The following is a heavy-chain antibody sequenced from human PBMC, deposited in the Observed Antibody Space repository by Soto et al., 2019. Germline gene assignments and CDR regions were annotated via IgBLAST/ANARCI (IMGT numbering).Heavy chain of an antibody. CDR3: AKDGASSGWVYGMDV. D-gene: IGHD6-19*01. V-gene: IGHV3-30*18. CDR2: ISYDGSNK. Sequence: GGSLRLSCAASGFTFSSYGMHWVRQAPGKGLEWVAVISYDGSNKYYADSVKGRFTISRDNSKNTLYLQMNSLRAEDTAVYYGAKDGASSGWVYGMDVWGQGTTVTVSS. J-gene: IGHJ6*02. CDR1: GFTFSSYG.